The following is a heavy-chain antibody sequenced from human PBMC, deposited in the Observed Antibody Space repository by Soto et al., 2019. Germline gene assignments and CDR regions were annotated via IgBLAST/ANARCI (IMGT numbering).Heavy chain of an antibody. CDR3: ARNPCGGSGGSCYSGGYYYYYYGMDV. D-gene: IGHD2-15*01. J-gene: IGHJ6*02. CDR2: IYYSGCT. V-gene: IGHV4-59*01. Sequence: QVQLQESGPGLVKPSETLSLTCTVSGGSISSYYWSWIRQPPGKGLEWIVYIYYSGCTNYNPSLKSRVTRSVGTSKNQFSLKLSSVTDAHTAVYYCARNPCGGSGGSCYSGGYYYYYYGMDVWGQGTTVTVSS. CDR1: GGSISSYY.